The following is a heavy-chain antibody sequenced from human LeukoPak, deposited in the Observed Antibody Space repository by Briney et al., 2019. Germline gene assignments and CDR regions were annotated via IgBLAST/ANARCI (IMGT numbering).Heavy chain of an antibody. Sequence: KPSETLSLTCAVYGGSFSGYYWSWIRQPPGKGLEWIGEINHSGSTNYNPSLKSRVTISVDTSKNQFSLKLSSVTAADTAVYYCAISIAVAGNPFDYWGQGTLVTVSS. D-gene: IGHD6-19*01. V-gene: IGHV4-34*01. CDR2: INHSGST. J-gene: IGHJ4*02. CDR1: GGSFSGYY. CDR3: AISIAVAGNPFDY.